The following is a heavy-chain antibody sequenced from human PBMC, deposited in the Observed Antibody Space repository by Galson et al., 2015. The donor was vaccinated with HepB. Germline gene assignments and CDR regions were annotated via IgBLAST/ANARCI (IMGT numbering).Heavy chain of an antibody. Sequence: SLRLSCAASGFTFSSYAMHWVRQAPGKGLEYVSAISSNGGSTCYADSVKGRFTISRDNSKNTLYLQMSSLRAEDTAVYYCVKDMDSYGRGVFDYWGQGTLVTVSS. J-gene: IGHJ4*02. D-gene: IGHD5-18*01. V-gene: IGHV3-64D*06. CDR2: ISSNGGST. CDR3: VKDMDSYGRGVFDY. CDR1: GFTFSSYA.